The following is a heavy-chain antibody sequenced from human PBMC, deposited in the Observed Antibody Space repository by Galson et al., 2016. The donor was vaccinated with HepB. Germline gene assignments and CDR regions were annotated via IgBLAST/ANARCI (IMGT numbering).Heavy chain of an antibody. CDR1: GFTLTNHA. Sequence: SLRLSCAVSGFTLTNHAMNWVRQAPGKGLEWVSHIRGSDGRTYYADSVKGRFIISSDNSKNTLYLQMNSLRTEDTAIYFCAKGGAAHTFYSLDVWGNGTTVTVSS. J-gene: IGHJ6*04. D-gene: IGHD6-6*01. V-gene: IGHV3-23*01. CDR3: AKGGAAHTFYSLDV. CDR2: IRGSDGRT.